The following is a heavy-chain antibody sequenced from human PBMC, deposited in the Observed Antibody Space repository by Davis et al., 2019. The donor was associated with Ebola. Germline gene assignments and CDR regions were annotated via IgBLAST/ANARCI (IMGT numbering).Heavy chain of an antibody. V-gene: IGHV4-34*01. CDR3: ARSPSDLLEWLLIDY. J-gene: IGHJ4*02. Sequence: MPGGSLRLSCAVYGGSFSGYYWSWIRQPPGKGLEWIGEINHSGSTNYNPSLKSRVTISVDTSKNQFSLKLSPVTAADTAVYYCARSPSDLLEWLLIDYWGQGTLVTVSS. CDR1: GGSFSGYY. CDR2: INHSGST. D-gene: IGHD3-3*01.